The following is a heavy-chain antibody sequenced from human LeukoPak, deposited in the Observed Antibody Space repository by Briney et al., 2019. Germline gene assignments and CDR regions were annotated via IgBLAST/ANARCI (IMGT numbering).Heavy chain of an antibody. CDR1: GFTFRSYA. J-gene: IGHJ4*02. D-gene: IGHD3/OR15-3a*01. V-gene: IGHV3-23*01. Sequence: GGSLRLSCAALGFTFRSYAMSWGRQAPGKALGWCSAVSGGGGSTYYADSVKGRFTISRDNSKHPLYLQMNSLRGEDTAVYYCAKAHLLDWLLPFDYRGQGTLVTVSS. CDR2: VSGGGGST. CDR3: AKAHLLDWLLPFDY.